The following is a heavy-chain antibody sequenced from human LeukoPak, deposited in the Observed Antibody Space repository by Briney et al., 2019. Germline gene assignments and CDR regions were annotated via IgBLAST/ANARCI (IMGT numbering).Heavy chain of an antibody. Sequence: SETLSLTCAVYGGSFSGYYWSWIRQPPGKGLEWIGEINHSGSTNYNPSLKSRVTISVDTSKNQFSLKLSSVTPEDTAVYYCARSPQDPRSGSYLGLFDYWGQGTLVTVSS. CDR2: INHSGST. J-gene: IGHJ4*02. CDR1: GGSFSGYY. V-gene: IGHV4-34*01. D-gene: IGHD1-26*01. CDR3: ARSPQDPRSGSYLGLFDY.